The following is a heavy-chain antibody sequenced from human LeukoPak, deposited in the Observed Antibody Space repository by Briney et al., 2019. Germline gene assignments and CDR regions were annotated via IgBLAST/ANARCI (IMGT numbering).Heavy chain of an antibody. CDR2: IYYSGST. Sequence: PSETLSLTCTVSGGSISSYYWSWIRQPPGKGLEWIGYIYYSGSTNYNPSLKSRVTLSVDTSKNQFSLKLSSVTAADTAVYYCAAVNRSSGSYNRLDYWGQGTLVTVSS. V-gene: IGHV4-59*01. D-gene: IGHD1-26*01. CDR1: GGSISSYY. CDR3: AAVNRSSGSYNRLDY. J-gene: IGHJ4*02.